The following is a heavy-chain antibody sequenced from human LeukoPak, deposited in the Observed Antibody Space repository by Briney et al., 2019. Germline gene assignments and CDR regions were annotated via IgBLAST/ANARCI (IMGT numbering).Heavy chain of an antibody. J-gene: IGHJ4*02. CDR1: GYTFTDYY. V-gene: IGHV1-69-2*01. CDR2: VDPEDGET. CDR3: ATDRYIVGATSFDY. Sequence: EATVKISCKVSGYTFTDYYMHWVQQAPGKGLEWMGLVDPEDGETIYAEKFQGRVTMTADTSTDTAYMELSSLRSEDTAVYYCATDRYIVGATSFDYWGQGTLVTVSS. D-gene: IGHD1-26*01.